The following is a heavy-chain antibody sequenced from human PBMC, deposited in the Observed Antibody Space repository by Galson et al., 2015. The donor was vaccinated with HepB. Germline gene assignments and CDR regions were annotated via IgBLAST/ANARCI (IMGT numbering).Heavy chain of an antibody. Sequence: SVKVSCKASGYTFTSYAMNWVRQAPGQGLEWMGWINTNTGNPTYAQGFTGRFVFSLDTSVSTAYLQISSLKAEDTAVYYCARDLGYSSSWKPGWFDPWGQGTLVTVSS. J-gene: IGHJ5*02. V-gene: IGHV7-4-1*02. CDR1: GYTFTSYA. CDR2: INTNTGNP. CDR3: ARDLGYSSSWKPGWFDP. D-gene: IGHD6-13*01.